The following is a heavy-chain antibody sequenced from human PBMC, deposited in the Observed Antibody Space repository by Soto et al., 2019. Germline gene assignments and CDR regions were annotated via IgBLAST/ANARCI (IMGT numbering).Heavy chain of an antibody. Sequence: QVQLVESGGRLVKPGGSLRLSCAASGFTFSDYYMSWIRQAPGKGLEWVSYISSSSSYTNYADSVKGRFTISRDNAKNSLYLQMNSLRAEDTAVYYCARGYYDSSGYTGFDYWGQGTLVTVSS. CDR1: GFTFSDYY. CDR2: ISSSSSYT. J-gene: IGHJ4*02. V-gene: IGHV3-11*06. D-gene: IGHD3-22*01. CDR3: ARGYYDSSGYTGFDY.